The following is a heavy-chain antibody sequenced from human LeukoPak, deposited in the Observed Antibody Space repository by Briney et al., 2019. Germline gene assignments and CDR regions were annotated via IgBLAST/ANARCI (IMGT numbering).Heavy chain of an antibody. CDR3: ARDHFGSRRFDP. Sequence: ASVTVSCKASGYTFTTYGLSWVRLAPGQGGEWMGWTSTYNGNTNVSQRFQGRLTTTTDTSTNTAYMELRSLSVDDTAVYFCARDHFGSRRFDPWGQGTLVTVSS. D-gene: IGHD3-10*01. CDR1: GYTFTTYG. CDR2: TSTYNGNT. V-gene: IGHV1-18*01. J-gene: IGHJ5*02.